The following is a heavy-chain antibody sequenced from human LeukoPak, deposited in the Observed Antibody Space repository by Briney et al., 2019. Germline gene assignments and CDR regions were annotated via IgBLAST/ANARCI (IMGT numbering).Heavy chain of an antibody. V-gene: IGHV3-23*01. D-gene: IGHD1-26*01. CDR1: GFTFSSYA. CDR3: AVVGPGEAFDY. CDR2: VTGSGGTT. J-gene: IGHJ4*02. Sequence: GGSLRLSCAASGFTFSSYAMGWVRQAPGKGLEWVSAVTGSGGTTYYADSVKGRFTISRDNSRNTLHLQMNSLRADDTAVYYCAVVGPGEAFDYWGQGTLVTVSS.